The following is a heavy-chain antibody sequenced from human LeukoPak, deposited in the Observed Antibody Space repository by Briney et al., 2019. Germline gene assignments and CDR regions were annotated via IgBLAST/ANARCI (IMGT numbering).Heavy chain of an antibody. D-gene: IGHD3-10*01. Sequence: GGSLRLSSAASEFTPTHNSINCVRQAPGKRLEWVSSISSSSSYIYYADSVKGRFTISRDNAKNSLYLQMNSLRADDTAVYYCARGAIVRGVIMGPFDYWGQGTLVTVSS. V-gene: IGHV3-21*01. J-gene: IGHJ4*02. CDR3: ARGAIVRGVIMGPFDY. CDR2: ISSSSSYI. CDR1: EFTPTHNS.